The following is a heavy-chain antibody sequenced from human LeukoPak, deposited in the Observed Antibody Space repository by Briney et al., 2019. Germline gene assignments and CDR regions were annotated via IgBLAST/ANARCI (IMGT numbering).Heavy chain of an antibody. Sequence: GGSLRFSCAASGFTFSSYGMRWVRQAPGKGLEGVAFIRYDGSNEYYADSVKGRFSISRDNSKNTLYLQMNSLRAEDTAVYYCVGSSPHWGQGTLVTVSS. J-gene: IGHJ4*02. CDR3: VGSSPH. V-gene: IGHV3-30*02. CDR1: GFTFSSYG. CDR2: IRYDGSNE. D-gene: IGHD1-26*01.